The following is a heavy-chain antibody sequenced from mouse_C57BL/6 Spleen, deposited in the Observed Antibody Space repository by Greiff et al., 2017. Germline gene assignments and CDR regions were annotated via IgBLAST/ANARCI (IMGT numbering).Heavy chain of an antibody. D-gene: IGHD2-3*01. J-gene: IGHJ2*01. Sequence: VQLVESGPGLVQPSQSLSITCTVSGFSLTSYGVHWVRQSPGKGLEWLGVIWSGGSTDYNAAFISRLSISKDNSKSQVFFKMNSLQADDTAIYYCARGGLLRSFDYWGQGTTLTVSS. CDR1: GFSLTSYG. CDR3: ARGGLLRSFDY. CDR2: IWSGGST. V-gene: IGHV2-2*01.